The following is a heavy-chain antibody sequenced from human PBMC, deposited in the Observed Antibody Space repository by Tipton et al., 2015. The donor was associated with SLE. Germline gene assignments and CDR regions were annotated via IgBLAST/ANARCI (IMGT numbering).Heavy chain of an antibody. Sequence: QLVQSGAEVKEAGESLKISCQGSGYNFPTYWIAWVRQMPGKGLEWMGIIYAVDSHTTYSPSFQGQVTISVDKSISTAYLQWSSLKASDTAIYYCARRYSSTWSIDYWGQGTVVTVSS. V-gene: IGHV5-51*03. CDR2: IYAVDSHT. CDR3: ARRYSSTWSIDY. D-gene: IGHD6-6*01. J-gene: IGHJ4*02. CDR1: GYNFPTYW.